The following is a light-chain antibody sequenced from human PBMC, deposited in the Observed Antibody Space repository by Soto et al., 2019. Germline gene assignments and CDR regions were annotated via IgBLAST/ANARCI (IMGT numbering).Light chain of an antibody. J-gene: IGKJ2*01. V-gene: IGKV1-39*01. CDR3: QQSYSTPYT. CDR1: QSISSY. Sequence: DIQMTQSPSSLSASVGDRVTITCRASQSISSYLNWYQQKPGKAPKLLIYAASSLQSGVPSRFSGRASGSAFTLTISSLQPEDFATYYCQQSYSTPYTFGQGTKLEIK. CDR2: AAS.